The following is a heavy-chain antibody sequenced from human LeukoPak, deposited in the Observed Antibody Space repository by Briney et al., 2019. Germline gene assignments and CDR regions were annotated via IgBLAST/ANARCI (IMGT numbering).Heavy chain of an antibody. D-gene: IGHD2/OR15-2a*01. CDR1: GGSINNYY. CDR2: IYYTGST. Sequence: SETLSLTCTVSGGSINNYYWSWVRQSPGAGLEWLAYIYYTGSTNYNPSLKTRLTISVDTSKNQFSLRLDSVTAADTAVYYCARFSQYYDSPTHYLDYWGQGILVTVSS. V-gene: IGHV4-59*08. J-gene: IGHJ4*02. CDR3: ARFSQYYDSPTHYLDY.